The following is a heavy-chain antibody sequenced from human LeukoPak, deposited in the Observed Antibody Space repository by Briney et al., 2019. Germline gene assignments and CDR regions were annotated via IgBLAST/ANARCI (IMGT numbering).Heavy chain of an antibody. CDR1: GFTFSDAW. V-gene: IGHV3-15*01. CDR2: IKSKIDGGTT. Sequence: KTGGSLRLSCAASGFTFSDAWMSWVRQAPGKGLEWVGRIKSKIDGGTTDYAAPVKGRFTISRDDSKNTLYPQMNSLKTEDTAVYYCTLVGCSDGSCYAGHYWGQGTLVTVSS. CDR3: TLVGCSDGSCYAGHY. D-gene: IGHD2-15*01. J-gene: IGHJ4*02.